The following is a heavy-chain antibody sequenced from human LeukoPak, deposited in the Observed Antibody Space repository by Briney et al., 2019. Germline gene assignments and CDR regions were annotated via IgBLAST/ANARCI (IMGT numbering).Heavy chain of an antibody. V-gene: IGHV3-30-3*01. CDR3: ARDSEWDDSSGYYYDWFDP. J-gene: IGHJ5*02. D-gene: IGHD3-22*01. Sequence: GGSLRLSCAVSGFIISNNYMSWVRQAPGKGLEWVAVISYDGSNKYYADSVKGRFTISRDNSKNTLYLQMNSLRAEDTAVYYCARDSEWDDSSGYYYDWFDPWGQGTLVTVSS. CDR1: GFIISNNY. CDR2: ISYDGSNK.